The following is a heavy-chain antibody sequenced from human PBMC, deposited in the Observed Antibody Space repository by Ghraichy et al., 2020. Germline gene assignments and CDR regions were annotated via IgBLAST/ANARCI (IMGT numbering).Heavy chain of an antibody. Sequence: GGSLRLSCEASGFTFRSYWIHWVLQAPGKGPVWVSRIDGGGITTNYADSVKGRFTVSRDNAKNTAFLRMNSLRAEDTAVYYCVRDFRKSDYWGQGTAVTVSS. CDR2: IDGGGITT. J-gene: IGHJ4*02. V-gene: IGHV3-74*01. CDR3: VRDFRKSDY. CDR1: GFTFRSYW.